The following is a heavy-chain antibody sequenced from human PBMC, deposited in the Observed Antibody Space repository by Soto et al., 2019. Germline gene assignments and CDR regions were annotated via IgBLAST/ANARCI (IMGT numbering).Heavy chain of an antibody. Sequence: PGGSLRLSCAASRLTFSSHGMSWVRQAPGKGLEWVSNISGSGTSAYYADSVRGRFTISRDNSKNTLYLEMNSLRADDTAVYYCETGGRIRHHDIWGQGTLVNVSS. V-gene: IGHV3-23*01. D-gene: IGHD5-18*01. CDR2: ISGSGTSA. J-gene: IGHJ4*02. CDR1: RLTFSSHG. CDR3: ETGGRIRHHDI.